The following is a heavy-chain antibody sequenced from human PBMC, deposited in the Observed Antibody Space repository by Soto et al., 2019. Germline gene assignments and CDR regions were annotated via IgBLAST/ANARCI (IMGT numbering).Heavy chain of an antibody. Sequence: QVTLKESGPVLVKPTETLTLTCTVSGFSLSNVRMDVSWIRQPPGKALEWLAHIFSSDEKSYSASLKSRLTISKDTSTNQVVLTMTNMDPADTATYYCARGVVVTGTPPDSFDHWGQGTLVTVSS. J-gene: IGHJ4*02. V-gene: IGHV2-26*01. CDR1: GFSLSNVRMD. CDR2: IFSSDEK. D-gene: IGHD6-19*01. CDR3: ARGVVVTGTPPDSFDH.